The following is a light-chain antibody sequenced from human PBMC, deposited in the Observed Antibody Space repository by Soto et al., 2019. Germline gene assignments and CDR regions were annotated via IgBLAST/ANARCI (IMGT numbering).Light chain of an antibody. J-gene: IGLJ1*01. CDR2: DVS. CDR1: SSDVGGYNY. CDR3: SSYTTSNTRQIV. V-gene: IGLV2-14*03. Sequence: QSALTQPASVSGSPGQSITISCTGTSSDVGGYNYVSWYQHHPGKAPKLLIYDVSNRPSGVSNRFSGSTSYNTASLTISRLQPEDEDDYYCSSYTTSNTRQIVFGTGTKLTVL.